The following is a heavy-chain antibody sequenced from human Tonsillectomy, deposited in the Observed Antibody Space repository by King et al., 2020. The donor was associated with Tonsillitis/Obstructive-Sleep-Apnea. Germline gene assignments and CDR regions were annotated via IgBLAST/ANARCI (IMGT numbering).Heavy chain of an antibody. D-gene: IGHD1-26*01. CDR1: GFTFDDYA. V-gene: IGHV3-9*01. J-gene: IGHJ4*02. CDR2: ISWNSGSI. Sequence: VQLVESGGGLVQPGRSLRLSCAASGFTFDDYAMHWVRQAPGKGLEWVSGISWNSGSIGYADSVKGRFTISRDNAKNSLYLQMNSLRAEDTALYYCAKDRGWDQKNLDYWGQGPLVTVSS. CDR3: AKDRGWDQKNLDY.